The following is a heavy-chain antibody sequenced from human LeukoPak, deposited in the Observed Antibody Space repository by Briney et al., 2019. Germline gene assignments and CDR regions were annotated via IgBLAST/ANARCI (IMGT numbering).Heavy chain of an antibody. J-gene: IGHJ6*02. D-gene: IGHD3-22*01. CDR3: AREVYDSSSPRPYYYGVDV. CDR1: TFIFSDYD. Sequence: GGSLRLSCVASTFIFSDYDMHWVRQPAGKGLEWVSAIYAAGSTYYSASVKGRFIISRENAKNSLYLQINSLRVEDTAVYYCAREVYDSSSPRPYYYGVDVWGQGTTVTVS. CDR2: IYAAGST. V-gene: IGHV3-13*04.